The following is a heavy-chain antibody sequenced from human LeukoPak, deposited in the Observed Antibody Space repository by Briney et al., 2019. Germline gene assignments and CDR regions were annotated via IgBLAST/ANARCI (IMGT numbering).Heavy chain of an antibody. CDR1: GFTVSSNY. CDR3: AKSTYYYDSSGYYYSRDGDY. CDR2: IYSGGST. D-gene: IGHD3-22*01. V-gene: IGHV3-53*05. Sequence: GGSLRLSCAASGFTVSSNYMSWVRQAPGKGLEWVSVIYSGGSTYYADSVKGRFTISRDNSKNTLYLQMNSLRAEDTAVYYRAKSTYYYDSSGYYYSRDGDYWGQGTLVTVSS. J-gene: IGHJ4*02.